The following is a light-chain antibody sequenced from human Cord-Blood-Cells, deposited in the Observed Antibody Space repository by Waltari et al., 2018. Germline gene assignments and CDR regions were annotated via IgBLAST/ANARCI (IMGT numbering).Light chain of an antibody. CDR1: QSVSSY. CDR2: DAS. CDR3: QQRSNSPWT. Sequence: EIVLTQSPATLSLSPGERATLSCRASQSVSSYLAWYQQKPGQAPRLLIYDASNWATGIPARFSGSGSGTDFTLTISSLEPEDFAVYYSQQRSNSPWTFGQATKVEIK. J-gene: IGKJ1*01. V-gene: IGKV3-11*01.